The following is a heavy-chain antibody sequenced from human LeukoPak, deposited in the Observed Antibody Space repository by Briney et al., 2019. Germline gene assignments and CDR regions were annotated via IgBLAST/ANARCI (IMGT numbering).Heavy chain of an antibody. D-gene: IGHD5-24*01. CDR3: ARTRWLQSNVDY. J-gene: IGHJ4*02. V-gene: IGHV4-38-2*02. CDR2: IYHSGST. Sequence: SETLSLACTVSGYSISSGYYWGWIRQPPGKGLEWIGSIYHSGSTYYNPSLKSRVTISVDTSKNQFSLKLSSVTAADTAVYYCARTRWLQSNVDYWGQGTLVTVSS. CDR1: GYSISSGYY.